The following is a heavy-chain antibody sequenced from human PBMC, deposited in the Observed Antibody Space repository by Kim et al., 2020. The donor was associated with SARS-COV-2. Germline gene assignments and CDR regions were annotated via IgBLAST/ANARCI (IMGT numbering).Heavy chain of an antibody. Sequence: SETLSLTCTVSGGSISSYYWSWIRRPPGKGLEYIGYIYYSGSTNYNPSLKSRVTISVDTSKNQFSLKLSSVTAADTAVYYCASMAGTWYFQHWGQGTLVTVSS. CDR3: ASMAGTWYFQH. CDR1: GGSISSYY. J-gene: IGHJ1*01. CDR2: IYYSGST. V-gene: IGHV4-59*13. D-gene: IGHD6-19*01.